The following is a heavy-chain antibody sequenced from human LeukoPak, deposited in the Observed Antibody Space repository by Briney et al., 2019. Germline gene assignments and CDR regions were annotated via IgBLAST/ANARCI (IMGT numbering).Heavy chain of an antibody. J-gene: IGHJ4*02. CDR2: ISGNGHDT. CDR3: AKDFCRGGSCYDQVDY. V-gene: IGHV3-23*01. Sequence: PGGSLRLSCAASGFTFSNYAMIWVRQAPGKGLEWVSVISGNGHDTYYADSVKGRFTISRDISKNTLCLQMNSLRAEDTAVYYCAKDFCRGGSCYDQVDYWGQGTLVTVSS. CDR1: GFTFSNYA. D-gene: IGHD2-15*01.